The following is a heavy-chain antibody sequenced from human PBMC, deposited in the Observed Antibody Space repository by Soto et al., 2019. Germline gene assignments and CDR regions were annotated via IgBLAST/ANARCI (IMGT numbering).Heavy chain of an antibody. J-gene: IGHJ4*02. CDR2: ISGSGGTT. V-gene: IGHV3-23*01. CDR1: GFTFSSYA. CDR3: AKASVERVVVITPPFDY. D-gene: IGHD3-22*01. Sequence: GGSLRLSCEVSGFTFSSYAMSWVRQAPGKGLEWVSGISGSGGTTYYTDSVKGRFTISRDNSKNTLYLQMNTLRAEDTAVYYCAKASVERVVVITPPFDYWGQGTLVTVSS.